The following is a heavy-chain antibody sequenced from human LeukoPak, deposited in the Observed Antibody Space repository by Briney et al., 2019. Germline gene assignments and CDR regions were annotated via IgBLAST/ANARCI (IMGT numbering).Heavy chain of an antibody. CDR3: ARVIAAPNWFDP. J-gene: IGHJ5*02. CDR2: IYHSGST. CDR1: GGSISSYY. V-gene: IGHV4-38-2*02. D-gene: IGHD6-6*01. Sequence: SETLSLTCTVSGGSISSYYWGWIRQPQGKGLEWIGSIYHSGSTYYNLSLKSRVTISVDTSKNQFSLKLSSVTAADTAVYYCARVIAAPNWFDPWGQGTLVTVSS.